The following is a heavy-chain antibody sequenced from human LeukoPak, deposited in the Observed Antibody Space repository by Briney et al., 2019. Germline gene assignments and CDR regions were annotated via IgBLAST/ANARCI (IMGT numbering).Heavy chain of an antibody. CDR1: GGSFSGYY. CDR3: ARGGVIVIRHFDY. CDR2: INHSGGT. J-gene: IGHJ4*02. D-gene: IGHD3-16*02. V-gene: IGHV4-34*01. Sequence: SETLSLTCAVYGGSFSGYYWSWIRQPPGKGLEWIGEINHSGGTNYNPSLKSRVTISVDTSKNQFSLKLSSVTAADTAVYYCARGGVIVIRHFDYWGQGTLVTVSS.